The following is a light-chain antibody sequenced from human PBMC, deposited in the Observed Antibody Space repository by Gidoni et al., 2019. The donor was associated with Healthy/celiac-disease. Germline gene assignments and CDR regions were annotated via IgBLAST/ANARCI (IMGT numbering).Light chain of an antibody. CDR1: QSISSW. J-gene: IGKJ1*01. CDR2: KAS. Sequence: DIQMTQSPSTLSASVGDRVTITCRASQSISSWLAWYQQKPGKAPKLLIYKASSLESGVPSRFSGSGSGTEFTLTISSLQPDDVATYYCQQYNSYSWTFXXXTKVEIK. V-gene: IGKV1-5*03. CDR3: QQYNSYSWT.